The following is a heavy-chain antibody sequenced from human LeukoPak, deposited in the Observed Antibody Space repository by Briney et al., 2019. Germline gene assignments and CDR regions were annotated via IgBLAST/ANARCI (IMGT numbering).Heavy chain of an antibody. CDR1: GFTFSSYS. CDR3: AKGRYSSGWAYFDY. Sequence: GGSLRLSCAASGFTFSSYSMNWVRQAPGKGLEWVSYISSSSTIYYADSVKGRFTISRDNAKNSLYLQMNSPRAEDTALYYCAKGRYSSGWAYFDYRSQGTLVTVSS. V-gene: IGHV3-48*04. CDR2: ISSSSTI. J-gene: IGHJ4*02. D-gene: IGHD6-19*01.